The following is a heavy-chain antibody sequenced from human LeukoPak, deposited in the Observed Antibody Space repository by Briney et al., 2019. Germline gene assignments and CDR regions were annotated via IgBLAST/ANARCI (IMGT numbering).Heavy chain of an antibody. V-gene: IGHV3-30*04. Sequence: GGPLRLSCAASGFTFSSCAMHWVRQAPGKWLEWVAVISYDGNNKYYADSVKGRFTISRDNSKNTLYLQMDSLRAEDTAVYYCASCRGPCYSGQYYFDYWGQGTLVTVSS. CDR2: ISYDGNNK. J-gene: IGHJ4*02. CDR1: GFTFSSCA. CDR3: ASCRGPCYSGQYYFDY. D-gene: IGHD2-15*01.